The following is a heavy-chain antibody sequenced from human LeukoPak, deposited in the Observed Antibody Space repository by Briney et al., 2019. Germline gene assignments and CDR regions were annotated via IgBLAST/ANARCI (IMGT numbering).Heavy chain of an antibody. Sequence: PSETLSLTCVVYGVSFSGYYWSWIRQPPGKGLEWIGYIYYSGSSNYNPSLKSRVTISVDTSKNQFSLKLTSVTAADSAVYYCARLMNIAAADYWGQGTLVTVSS. V-gene: IGHV4-59*08. D-gene: IGHD2/OR15-2a*01. CDR1: GVSFSGYY. CDR2: IYYSGSS. J-gene: IGHJ4*02. CDR3: ARLMNIAAADY.